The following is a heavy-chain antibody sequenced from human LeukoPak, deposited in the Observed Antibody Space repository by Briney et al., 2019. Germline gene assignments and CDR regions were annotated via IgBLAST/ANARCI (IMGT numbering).Heavy chain of an antibody. J-gene: IGHJ4*02. D-gene: IGHD6-13*01. V-gene: IGHV4-59*01. CDR3: ARSYSSSWYGDFDY. CDR2: IYNSGST. Sequence: SETLSLTCTVSGGSISTYYWSWIRQPPGKGLEWIGYIYNSGSTNYNPSLKSRVTISVDTSRNQFSLKLSSVTAADTAVYYCARSYSSSWYGDFDYRGQGTLVTVSS. CDR1: GGSISTYY.